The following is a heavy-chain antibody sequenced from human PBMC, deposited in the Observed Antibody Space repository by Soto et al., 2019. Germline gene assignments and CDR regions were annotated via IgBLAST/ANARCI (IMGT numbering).Heavy chain of an antibody. D-gene: IGHD2-2*01. Sequence: GSGPTLVNTTPTLTLTCTFSGFSLSTSQVGVGWIRQPPGKALEWLAHVYWNDAKYYSLSLKTRLTITKDTSKNQVVLTMTNMDPVDTATYFCAHLSTRGYYFDYWGQGALVTVSS. V-gene: IGHV2-5*01. J-gene: IGHJ4*02. CDR1: GFSLSTSQVG. CDR2: VYWNDAK. CDR3: AHLSTRGYYFDY.